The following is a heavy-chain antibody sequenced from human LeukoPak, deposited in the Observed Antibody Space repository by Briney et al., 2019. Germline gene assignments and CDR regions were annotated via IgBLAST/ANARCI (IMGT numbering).Heavy chain of an antibody. D-gene: IGHD2-2*01. CDR1: GFTFTTYW. J-gene: IGHJ4*02. CDR3: ARAQGGAVVVPAATVDY. Sequence: GGSLRLSCAVSGFTFTTYWMTWVRQAPGKGLEWVAVISYDGSNKYYADSVKGRFTISRDNSKNTLYLQMNSLRAEDTAVYYCARAQGGAVVVPAATVDYWGQGTLVTVSS. CDR2: ISYDGSNK. V-gene: IGHV3-30*01.